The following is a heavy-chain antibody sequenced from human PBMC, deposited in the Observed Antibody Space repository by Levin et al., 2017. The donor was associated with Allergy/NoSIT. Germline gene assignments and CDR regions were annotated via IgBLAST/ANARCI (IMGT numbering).Heavy chain of an antibody. D-gene: IGHD2-15*01. CDR3: ARGGYCSGGSCYTDQYNWFDP. CDR2: IYPGDSDT. J-gene: IGHJ5*02. CDR1: GYSFTSYW. Sequence: KVSCKGSGYSFTSYWIGWVRQMPGKGLEWMGIIYPGDSDTRYSPSFQGQVTISADKSISTAYLQWSSLKASDTAMYYCARGGYCSGGSCYTDQYNWFDPWGQGTLVTVSS. V-gene: IGHV5-51*01.